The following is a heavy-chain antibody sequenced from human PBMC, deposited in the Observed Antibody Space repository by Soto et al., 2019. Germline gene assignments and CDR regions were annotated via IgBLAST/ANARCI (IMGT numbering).Heavy chain of an antibody. CDR1: GYTLTELS. V-gene: IGHV1-24*01. J-gene: IGHJ6*02. Sequence: GASVKVSCKVSGYTLTELSMHWVRQAPGKGLEWMGGFDPEDGETIYAQKFQGRVTMTEDTSTDTAYMELSSLRSEDTAVYYCAVPPDPRSDHYYGMDVWGQGTTVTVSS. CDR2: FDPEDGET. CDR3: AVPPDPRSDHYYGMDV.